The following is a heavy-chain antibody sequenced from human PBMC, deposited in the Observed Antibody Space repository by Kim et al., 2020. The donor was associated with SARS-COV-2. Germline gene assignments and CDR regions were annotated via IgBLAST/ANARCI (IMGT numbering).Heavy chain of an antibody. CDR3: ARAYGDYYFDY. Sequence: DPRKGRFPIARDKSKNTLYRTMNSLSAEDTAVYYCARAYGDYYFDYWGQGTLVTVSS. V-gene: IGHV3-53*01. J-gene: IGHJ4*02. D-gene: IGHD4-17*01.